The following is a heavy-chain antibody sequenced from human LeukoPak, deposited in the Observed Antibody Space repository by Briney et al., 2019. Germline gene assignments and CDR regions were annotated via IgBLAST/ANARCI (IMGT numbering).Heavy chain of an antibody. CDR3: ATAAGTGFYGY. CDR1: GGSVSSGSYY. Sequence: PSETLSLTCTVSGGSVSSGSYYWSWIRQPPGKGLEWIGYIYYSGSTTYNPSLKSRVTISVDTSKNQFSLKLSSVTAADTAVYYCATAAGTGFYGYWGQGTLVTVSS. D-gene: IGHD6-13*01. J-gene: IGHJ4*02. V-gene: IGHV4-61*01. CDR2: IYYSGST.